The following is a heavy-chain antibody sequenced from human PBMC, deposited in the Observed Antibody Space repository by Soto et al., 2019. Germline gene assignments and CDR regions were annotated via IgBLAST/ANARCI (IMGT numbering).Heavy chain of an antibody. J-gene: IGHJ4*02. Sequence: PGGSLRLSCAASGFTFSSYGMHWVRQAPGKGLEWVAVIWYDGSNKYYADSVKGRFTISRDNSKNTLYLQMNSLRAEDTAVYYCARGSGRQGAPGYWGQGTLVTVSS. CDR2: IWYDGSNK. V-gene: IGHV3-33*01. D-gene: IGHD6-19*01. CDR1: GFTFSSYG. CDR3: ARGSGRQGAPGY.